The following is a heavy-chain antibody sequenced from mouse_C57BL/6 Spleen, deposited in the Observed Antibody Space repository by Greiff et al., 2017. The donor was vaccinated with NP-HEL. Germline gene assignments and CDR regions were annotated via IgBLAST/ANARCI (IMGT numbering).Heavy chain of an antibody. V-gene: IGHV14-4*01. CDR1: GFNIKDDY. D-gene: IGHD1-1*01. Sequence: VQLQQSGAELVRPGASVKLSCTASGFNIKDDYMHWVKQRPEQGLEWIGWIDPENGDTEYASKFQGKATITADTSSNTAYLQLSSLTSEDPAVYYCTRGTTVVESPFAYWGQGTLVTVSA. CDR2: IDPENGDT. J-gene: IGHJ3*01. CDR3: TRGTTVVESPFAY.